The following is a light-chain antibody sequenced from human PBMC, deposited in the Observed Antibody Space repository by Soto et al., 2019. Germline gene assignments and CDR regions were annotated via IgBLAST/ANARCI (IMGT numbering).Light chain of an antibody. Sequence: EIVLTQSPGTLSLSPGERATLSCRASQSVSSCYLAWYQQKPGQAPRLLIYGASSRATGIPDRFSGSGSGTDFTLTISRLEPADFAVYYCQQYGSYPPYNFGQGTKLEIK. CDR3: QQYGSYPPYN. V-gene: IGKV3-20*01. J-gene: IGKJ2*01. CDR2: GAS. CDR1: QSVSSCY.